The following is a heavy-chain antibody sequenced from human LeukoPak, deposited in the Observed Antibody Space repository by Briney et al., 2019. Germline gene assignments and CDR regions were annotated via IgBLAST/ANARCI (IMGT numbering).Heavy chain of an antibody. V-gene: IGHV3-23*01. J-gene: IGHJ4*02. Sequence: PGGSLRLSCAASGFTFSSYAMSWVRQAPGKGLEWVSAISGSGGSTYYADSVKGRFTISRDNSKNTLYLQMNSLRAEDTAVYYCANGKAVSYSSSWSDYWGQGTLVTVSS. CDR2: ISGSGGST. CDR1: GFTFSSYA. CDR3: ANGKAVSYSSSWSDY. D-gene: IGHD6-13*01.